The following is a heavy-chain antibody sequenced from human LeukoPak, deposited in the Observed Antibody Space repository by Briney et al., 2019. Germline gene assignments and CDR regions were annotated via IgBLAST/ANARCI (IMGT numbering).Heavy chain of an antibody. Sequence: PGGSLRLSCTASGFTFGDYAMSWFRQAPGKGLEWVGFIRSKAYGGTTEYAASVKGRFTISRDDSKSIAYLQMNSLKTEDTAVYYCTRGGMTTVVSDAFDIWGQGTMVTVSS. D-gene: IGHD4-23*01. CDR2: IRSKAYGGTT. CDR1: GFTFGDYA. V-gene: IGHV3-49*03. CDR3: TRGGMTTVVSDAFDI. J-gene: IGHJ3*02.